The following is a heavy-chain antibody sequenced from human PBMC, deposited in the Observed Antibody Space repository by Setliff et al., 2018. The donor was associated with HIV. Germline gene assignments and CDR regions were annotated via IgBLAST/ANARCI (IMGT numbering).Heavy chain of an antibody. J-gene: IGHJ6*03. V-gene: IGHV3-30*04. CDR2: TSYDGNYR. CDR1: GFTFNTYN. CDR3: ARDRRRYDILTLHYMDV. Sequence: HPGGSLRLSCAASGFTFNTYNMHWVRQAPGKGLEWVAVTSYDGNYRYYADSVKGRFTISRDNAKNSLYLQMNSLRPEDTGMYYCARDRRRYDILTLHYMDVWGKGTTVTVSS. D-gene: IGHD3-9*01.